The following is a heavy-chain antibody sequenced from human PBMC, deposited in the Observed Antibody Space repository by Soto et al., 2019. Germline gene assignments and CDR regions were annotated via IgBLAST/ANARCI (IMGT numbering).Heavy chain of an antibody. D-gene: IGHD4-17*01. V-gene: IGHV3-23*01. CDR2: IRVSDGSE. CDR1: VFTFTNYS. CDR3: AGDYLSLNSLLSNYYSFGMDV. J-gene: IGHJ6*02. Sequence: PGGSLRLSCAASVFTFTNYSMSWARQAPGKGLGWVSTIRVSDGSEKNADFVEGLFTISSDTSKNTLSLQMNSLRAEDSAGAYCAGDYLSLNSLLSNYYSFGMDVWGQGTTVTVSS.